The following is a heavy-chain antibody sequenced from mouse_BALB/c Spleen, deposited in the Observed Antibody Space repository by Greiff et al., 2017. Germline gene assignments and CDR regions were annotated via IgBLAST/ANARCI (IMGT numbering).Heavy chain of an antibody. V-gene: IGHV14-3*02. D-gene: IGHD1-1*01. CDR1: GFNIKDTY. J-gene: IGHJ3*01. Sequence: VQLKQSGAELVKPGASVKLSCTASGFNIKDTYMHWVKQRPEQGLEWIGRIDPANGNTKYDPKFQGKATITADTSSNTAYLQLSSLTSEDTAVYYCASYYYGSSYRDWFAYWGQGTLVTVSA. CDR3: ASYYYGSSYRDWFAY. CDR2: IDPANGNT.